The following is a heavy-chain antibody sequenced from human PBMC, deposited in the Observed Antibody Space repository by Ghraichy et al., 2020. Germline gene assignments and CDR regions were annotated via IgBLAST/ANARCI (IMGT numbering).Heavy chain of an antibody. Sequence: SETLSLTCTVSGGSISSYYWSWIRQPPGKGLEWIGYIYDSGSTNYTPSLKSRVTISVDTSKNQFSLKLSSVTAADTAVYYCARDLAPNGQLGPFDYWGQGTLVTVSS. CDR1: GGSISSYY. CDR2: IYDSGST. D-gene: IGHD6-6*01. CDR3: ARDLAPNGQLGPFDY. J-gene: IGHJ4*02. V-gene: IGHV4-59*01.